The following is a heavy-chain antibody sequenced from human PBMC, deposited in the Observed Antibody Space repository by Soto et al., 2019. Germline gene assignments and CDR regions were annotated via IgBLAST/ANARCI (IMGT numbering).Heavy chain of an antibody. CDR1: GFTFSSYW. CDR3: ARVLKSSGWDNDVFDI. J-gene: IGHJ3*02. Sequence: GGSLRLSCAASGFTFSSYWMHWVRQAPGKGLVWVSRIDTYGSATKYADSVRGRFTISRDNVKNTMSLQMNSLRAEDTAVYYCARVLKSSGWDNDVFDIWGQGTMVTVSS. D-gene: IGHD6-19*01. V-gene: IGHV3-74*03. CDR2: IDTYGSAT.